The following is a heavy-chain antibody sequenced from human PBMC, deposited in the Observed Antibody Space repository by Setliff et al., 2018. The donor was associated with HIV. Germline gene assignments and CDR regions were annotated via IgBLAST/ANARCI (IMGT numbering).Heavy chain of an antibody. D-gene: IGHD3-10*01. Sequence: PSETLSLTCVVYGGSFGGYYWSWIRQPPGKGLEWIGEINHHKHTNYNPSLKSRVTMSVDTSKNQFSLKLSSVRGSRNYYGSGALDYWGQGSLVTVSS. J-gene: IGHJ4*02. CDR3: ALDY. CDR1: GGSFGGYY. V-gene: IGHV4-34*01. CDR2: INHHKHT.